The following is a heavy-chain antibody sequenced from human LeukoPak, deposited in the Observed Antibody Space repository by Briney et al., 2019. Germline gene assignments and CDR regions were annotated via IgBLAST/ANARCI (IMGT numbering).Heavy chain of an antibody. D-gene: IGHD6-19*01. Sequence: ASVKVSCKASGYTFTGYYMHWVRQAPGQGPEWMGWINPNSGGTNYAQKFQGRVTMTRDTSISTAYMELSRLRSDDTAVYYCARDLSGIAVAGAFDPWGQGTLVTVSS. CDR3: ARDLSGIAVAGAFDP. CDR2: INPNSGGT. J-gene: IGHJ5*02. V-gene: IGHV1-2*02. CDR1: GYTFTGYY.